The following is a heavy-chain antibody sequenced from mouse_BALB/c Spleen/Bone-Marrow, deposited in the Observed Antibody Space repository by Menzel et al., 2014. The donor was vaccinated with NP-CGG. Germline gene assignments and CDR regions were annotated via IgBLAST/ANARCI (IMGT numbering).Heavy chain of an antibody. V-gene: IGHV4-1*02. CDR2: INPESSTI. Sequence: EVMLVESGGGLVQPGGSLKLSCAASGFAFSRYWMSWVRQAPGKGLEWIGEINPESSTINYTPSLKDKFIISRDNAKNTLFLQMTKVRSEDTAHYYCARHNYYGNLFVWGAGTTVTVSS. CDR3: ARHNYYGNLFV. CDR1: GFAFSRYW. D-gene: IGHD1-1*01. J-gene: IGHJ1*01.